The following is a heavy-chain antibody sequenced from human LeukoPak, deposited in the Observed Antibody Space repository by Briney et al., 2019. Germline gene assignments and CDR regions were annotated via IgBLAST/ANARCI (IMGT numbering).Heavy chain of an antibody. Sequence: PSETLSLTSTVSGVSVSSGSYYWSWIRQPPGKGLEWIGYIYYSGSTNYNPSLKSRVTISVDTSKNRFSLKVSSVTAADTAVYYCARVEVGYSPFDYWGQGTLVSVSS. V-gene: IGHV4-61*01. D-gene: IGHD1-26*01. J-gene: IGHJ4*02. CDR3: ARVEVGYSPFDY. CDR2: IYYSGST. CDR1: GVSVSSGSYY.